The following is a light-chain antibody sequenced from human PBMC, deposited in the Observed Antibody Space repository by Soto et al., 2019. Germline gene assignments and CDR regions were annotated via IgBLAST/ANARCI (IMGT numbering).Light chain of an antibody. CDR3: QQLNAYPLT. CDR2: GAS. J-gene: IGKJ5*01. Sequence: DIQMTQTPSSLSASVEGRVTITSQASQGTSSYLAWFQQKPGRAPKLLIYGASTLQSGVPARFSGSGSGTDFTLTISNLQPEDVATYYCQQLNAYPLTFDQGTRLEIK. V-gene: IGKV1-9*01. CDR1: QGTSSY.